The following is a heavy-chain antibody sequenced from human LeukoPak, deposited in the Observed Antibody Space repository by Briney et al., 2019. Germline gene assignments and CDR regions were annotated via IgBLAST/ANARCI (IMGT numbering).Heavy chain of an antibody. J-gene: IGHJ4*01. D-gene: IGHD1-1*01. CDR1: GLTFTTYA. CDR2: IEPSGFTV. CDR3: ASGIRERGFDY. Sequence: GGSLRLSCAASGLTFTTYAMNWVRQAPGRGLEWVSSIEPSGFTVFYANSVKGRFTISRDNAKNSLYLQMNSLRPDDTALYFCASGIRERGFDYWGHGTLVTVSS. V-gene: IGHV3-21*01.